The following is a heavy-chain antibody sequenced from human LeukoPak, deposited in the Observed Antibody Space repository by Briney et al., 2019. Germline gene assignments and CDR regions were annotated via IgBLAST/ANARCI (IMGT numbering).Heavy chain of an antibody. CDR3: AAPTSQLPYGMDV. J-gene: IGHJ6*02. CDR2: IVVGSGNT. CDR1: GFTFTSSA. V-gene: IGHV1-58*02. Sequence: ASVKVSCKASGFTFTSSAMQWVRQARGQRLEWIGWIVVGSGNTNYARKFQGRVTITRDMSTSTAYMELSSLRSEDTAVYYCAAPTSQLPYGMDVWGQGTTVTVSS. D-gene: IGHD4-23*01.